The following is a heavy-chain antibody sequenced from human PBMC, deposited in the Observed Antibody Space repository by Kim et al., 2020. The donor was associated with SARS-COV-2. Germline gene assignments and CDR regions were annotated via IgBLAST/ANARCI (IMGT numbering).Heavy chain of an antibody. V-gene: IGHV3-9*01. Sequence: KGRFTISRDNAKNSLYLQMNSLRAEDTALYYCANSLPIAAAGDYYYYGMDVWGQGTTFTVSS. CDR3: ANSLPIAAAGDYYYYGMDV. D-gene: IGHD6-13*01. J-gene: IGHJ6*02.